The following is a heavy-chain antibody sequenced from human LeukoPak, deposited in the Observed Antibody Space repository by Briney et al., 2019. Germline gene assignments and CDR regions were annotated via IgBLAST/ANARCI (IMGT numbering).Heavy chain of an antibody. V-gene: IGHV4-31*03. CDR1: GGSISSGGYY. J-gene: IGHJ4*02. D-gene: IGHD5-12*01. CDR2: IYYSGST. CDR3: ARVRGYSGYDEY. Sequence: SETLSLNCTVSGGSISSGGYYWSWIRQHPGKGLEWIGYIYYSGSTYYNTSLESRVTISVDTSKTQFSLKLSSVTAADTAVYHCARVRGYSGYDEYWGQGTLVTVSS.